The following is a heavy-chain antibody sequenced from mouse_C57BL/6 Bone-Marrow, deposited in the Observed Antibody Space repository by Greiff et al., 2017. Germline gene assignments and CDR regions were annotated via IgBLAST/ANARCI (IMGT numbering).Heavy chain of an antibody. CDR3: ARQELGYAMDN. Sequence: EVQGVESGGDLVKPGGSLKLSCAASGFTFSSYGMSWVRQTPDQRLEWVATISSGGSYTYYPDSVKGRFTISRDNAKNTLYLQMSSLKSEDSAMYYCARQELGYAMDNWGRGTSVTVTA. CDR2: ISSGGSYT. D-gene: IGHD3-1*01. CDR1: GFTFSSYG. J-gene: IGHJ4*01. V-gene: IGHV5-6*01.